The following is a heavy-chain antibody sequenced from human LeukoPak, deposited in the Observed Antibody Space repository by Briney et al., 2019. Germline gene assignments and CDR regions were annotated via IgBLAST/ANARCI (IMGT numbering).Heavy chain of an antibody. V-gene: IGHV3-23*01. CDR2: INGGGVIT. CDR3: VKDEPGSSWYR. CDR1: GFTFSSYY. Sequence: PGGSLRLSCAASGFTFSSYYMSWVRQAPGKGLELVSAINGGGVITHYVDSVKGRFTISRDNSKNTLYLQMNRLRAEDTAVYYCVKDEPGSSWYRWGQGTLVTVSS. D-gene: IGHD6-13*01. J-gene: IGHJ4*02.